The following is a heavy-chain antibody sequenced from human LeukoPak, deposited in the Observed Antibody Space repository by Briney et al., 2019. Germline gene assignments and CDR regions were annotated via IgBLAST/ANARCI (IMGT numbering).Heavy chain of an antibody. J-gene: IGHJ3*02. V-gene: IGHV4-34*12. CDR3: AKSNGYGLVDI. D-gene: IGHD3-10*01. CDR1: GGSFSAYY. CDR2: IFYSGGT. Sequence: SETLSLTCAVYGGSFSAYYWTWIRQPPGKGLEWIGNIFYSGGTYYSPSLTSRVTISLDTSRNQFSLKLNSVTAADTAVYYCAKSNGYGLVDIWGQGTMVTVSS.